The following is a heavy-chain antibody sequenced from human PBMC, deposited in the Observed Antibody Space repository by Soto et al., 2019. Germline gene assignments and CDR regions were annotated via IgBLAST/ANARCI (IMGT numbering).Heavy chain of an antibody. J-gene: IGHJ6*02. CDR1: GGSISRYY. Sequence: PSETLSLTCTVCGGSISRYYWSWFRQPPGKGLEWIGYIYYSGSTNYNPSLKSRVTISVDTSKNQFSLKLSSVTAADTAVYYCARSLRLGELSSSRGLDYYYYGMDVWGQGTTVTVSS. D-gene: IGHD3-16*02. V-gene: IGHV4-59*01. CDR2: IYYSGST. CDR3: ARSLRLGELSSSRGLDYYYYGMDV.